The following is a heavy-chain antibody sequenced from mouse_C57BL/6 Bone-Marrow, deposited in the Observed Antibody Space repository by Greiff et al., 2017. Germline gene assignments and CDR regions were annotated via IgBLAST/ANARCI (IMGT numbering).Heavy chain of an antibody. D-gene: IGHD1-1*01. V-gene: IGHV1-64*01. J-gene: IGHJ2*01. CDR3: ASTLITTVPYYFDY. CDR2: IHPNSGST. CDR1: GYTFTSYW. Sequence: VKLQQPGAELVKPGASVKLSCKASGYTFTSYWMHWVKQRPGQGLEWIGMIHPNSGSTNYNEKFKSKATLTVDKSSSTAYMQLSSLTSEDSAVYYCASTLITTVPYYFDYWGQGTTLTVSS.